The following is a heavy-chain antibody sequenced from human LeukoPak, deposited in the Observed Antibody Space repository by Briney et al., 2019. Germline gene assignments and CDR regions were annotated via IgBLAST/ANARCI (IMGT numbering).Heavy chain of an antibody. V-gene: IGHV4-59*01. CDR2: IYHSGTT. D-gene: IGHD4-23*01. Sequence: SETLSLTCAVSGGSIGSYSWTWIRQPPGKGLEWIGYIYHSGTTDYNPSLKSRVTISLDTSKNQFSLKVNSVTAADTAVYYCARGTTVVTPWFDPWGQGTLVTVSS. CDR3: ARGTTVVTPWFDP. J-gene: IGHJ5*02. CDR1: GGSIGSYS.